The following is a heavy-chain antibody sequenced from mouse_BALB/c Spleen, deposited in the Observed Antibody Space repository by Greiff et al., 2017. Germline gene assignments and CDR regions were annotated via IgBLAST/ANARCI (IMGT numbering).Heavy chain of an antibody. D-gene: IGHD1-1*01. Sequence: VVRPGTSVKISCKASGYAFTNYWLGWVKQRPGHGLEWIGDIYPGSGNTYYNEKFKGKATLTADKSSSTAYMQLSSLTSEDSAVYFCARDYCMDYWGQGTSVTVSS. CDR3: ARDYCMDY. V-gene: IGHV1-63*01. CDR2: IYPGSGNT. CDR1: GYAFTNYW. J-gene: IGHJ4*01.